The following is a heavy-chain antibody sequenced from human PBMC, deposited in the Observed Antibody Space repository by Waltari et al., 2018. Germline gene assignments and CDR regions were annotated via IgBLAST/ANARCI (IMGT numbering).Heavy chain of an antibody. J-gene: IGHJ4*02. CDR1: GGSISSGDYY. CDR2: IYYSGST. Sequence: QVQLQESGPGLVKPSQTLSLTCTVSGGSISSGDYYWSWIRQPPGQGLEWIGYIYYSGSTYYNPSLKSRVTRSVDTSKNQFSLKLSSVTAADTAVYYCARTPTVTLQYFDYWGQGTLVTVSS. V-gene: IGHV4-30-4*08. D-gene: IGHD4-17*01. CDR3: ARTPTVTLQYFDY.